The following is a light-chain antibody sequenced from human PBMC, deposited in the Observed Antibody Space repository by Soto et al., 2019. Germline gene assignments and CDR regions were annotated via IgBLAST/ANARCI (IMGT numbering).Light chain of an antibody. CDR2: AAT. CDR3: QQSYDTFYS. V-gene: IGKV1-39*01. J-gene: IGKJ2*03. Sequence: DIQLTQSPSSLSASVGDRVTIACRASQRISTSLNWYQQKPGKAPKLMIYAATTLQSGVPSRFSGSGSGAEFTLTISSLQPEDSATYYCQQSYDTFYSFGPGTKVDIK. CDR1: QRISTS.